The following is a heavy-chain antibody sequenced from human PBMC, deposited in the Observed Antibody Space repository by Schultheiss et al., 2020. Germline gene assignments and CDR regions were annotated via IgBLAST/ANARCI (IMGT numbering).Heavy chain of an antibody. CDR1: GGSITSGDYY. Sequence: SETLSLTCTVSGGSITSGDYYWTWIRQPPGKGLEWIGYMYYSGSTYYNPSLKSRVTISVDTSKNQFSLKLSSVTAADTAVYYCARERGAAFYYYYGMDVWGQGTTVTVSS. V-gene: IGHV4-30-4*01. CDR3: ARERGAAFYYYYGMDV. D-gene: IGHD1-26*01. CDR2: MYYSGST. J-gene: IGHJ6*02.